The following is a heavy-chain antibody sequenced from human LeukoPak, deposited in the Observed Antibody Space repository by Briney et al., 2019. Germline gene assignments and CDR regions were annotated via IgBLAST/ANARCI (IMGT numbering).Heavy chain of an antibody. CDR2: INSSGQTI. Sequence: PGGSLRLSCAASGFTFSDYYMSWIRQAPGKGLEWVSYINSSGQTIYYAGSVKGRFTIARDNAKNSLYLYMSSLRVDDTAFYYCARAPSPNLDYWGQGTLVSVSS. CDR1: GFTFSDYY. CDR3: ARAPSPNLDY. J-gene: IGHJ4*02. V-gene: IGHV3-11*01.